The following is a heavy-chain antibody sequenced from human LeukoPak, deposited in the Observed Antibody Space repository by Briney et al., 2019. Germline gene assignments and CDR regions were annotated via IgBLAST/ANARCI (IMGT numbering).Heavy chain of an antibody. V-gene: IGHV1-69*04. J-gene: IGHJ4*02. Sequence: SVKVSCKASGGTFSSYAISWVRQAPGQGLEWMGRIIPILGIANYAQKFQGRVTITADKSTSTAYMEVSSLRSEDTAVYYCARAGRDGYNWFDYWGQGTLVTVSS. CDR2: IIPILGIA. D-gene: IGHD5-24*01. CDR3: ARAGRDGYNWFDY. CDR1: GGTFSSYA.